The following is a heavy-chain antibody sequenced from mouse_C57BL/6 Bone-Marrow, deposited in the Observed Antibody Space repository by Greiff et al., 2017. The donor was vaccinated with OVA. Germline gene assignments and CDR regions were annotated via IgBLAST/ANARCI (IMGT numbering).Heavy chain of an antibody. Sequence: EVKLQQSGAELVKPGASVKLSCTASGFNIKDYYMHWVKQRTEQGLEWIGRIDPEDGETKYAPKFQGKATITADTSSNTAYLQRSSLTSEDTAVYYCAIITTVVATPDYWGQGTTLTVSS. J-gene: IGHJ2*01. CDR3: AIITTVVATPDY. V-gene: IGHV14-2*01. CDR2: IDPEDGET. CDR1: GFNIKDYY. D-gene: IGHD1-1*01.